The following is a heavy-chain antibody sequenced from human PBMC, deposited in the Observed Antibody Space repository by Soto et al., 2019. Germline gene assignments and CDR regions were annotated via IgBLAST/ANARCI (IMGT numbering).Heavy chain of an antibody. J-gene: IGHJ6*02. CDR3: AGPDCSSTSCYRGYYYGMDV. D-gene: IGHD2-2*01. CDR2: IIPILGIA. CDR1: GGTFSSYT. V-gene: IGHV1-69*02. Sequence: QVQLVQSGAEVKKPGSSVKVSCKASGGTFSSYTISWVRQAPGQGLEWMGRIIPILGIANYAQKFQGRVTITADKSTSTAYMELSSLRSEDTGVYYCAGPDCSSTSCYRGYYYGMDVWGQGTTVTVSS.